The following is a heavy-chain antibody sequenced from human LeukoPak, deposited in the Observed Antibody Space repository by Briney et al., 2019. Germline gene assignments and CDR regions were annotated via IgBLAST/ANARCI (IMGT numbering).Heavy chain of an antibody. D-gene: IGHD3-10*01. CDR1: GFTFSSYW. V-gene: IGHV3-7*01. CDR3: ARFDYYGSGSYSL. Sequence: GGSLRLSCAASGFTFSSYWMSWVRQAPGKGLEWVANIKQDGSEKYYVASVKGRFTISRDNAKNSLYLQRNRLRAEDTAVYYCARFDYYGSGSYSLWGQGTLVTVSS. CDR2: IKQDGSEK. J-gene: IGHJ4*02.